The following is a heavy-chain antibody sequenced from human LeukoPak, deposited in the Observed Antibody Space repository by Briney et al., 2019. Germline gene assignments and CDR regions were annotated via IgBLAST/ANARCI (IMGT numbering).Heavy chain of an antibody. CDR1: GFTFSSYS. Sequence: PGGSLRLSRAASGFTFSSYSMNWVSQASGKGLEWVSYISVNSSSIYYAESVKGRFTISRDNAKNTLYLQMNSLRDEDTAVYYCARRNYYGSGSLGRPFDYWGQGTLVTVSS. J-gene: IGHJ4*02. D-gene: IGHD3-10*01. V-gene: IGHV3-48*02. CDR2: ISVNSSSI. CDR3: ARRNYYGSGSLGRPFDY.